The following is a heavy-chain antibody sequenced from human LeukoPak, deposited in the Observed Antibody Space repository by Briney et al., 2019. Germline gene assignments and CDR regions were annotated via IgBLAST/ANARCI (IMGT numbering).Heavy chain of an antibody. D-gene: IGHD1-26*01. CDR3: ARGPTTIQDY. CDR1: GGSFSGYY. V-gene: IGHV4-34*01. J-gene: IGHJ4*02. Sequence: PSETLSLTCAVYGGSFSGYYWSWIRQPPGKGLEWIGEINHSGSTNYNPSLKSRVPISVDTSKNQFPLKLSSVTAADTAVYYCARGPTTIQDYWGQGTLVTVSS. CDR2: INHSGST.